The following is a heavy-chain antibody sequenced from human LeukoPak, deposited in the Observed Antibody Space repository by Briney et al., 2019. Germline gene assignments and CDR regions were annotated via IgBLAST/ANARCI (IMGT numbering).Heavy chain of an antibody. J-gene: IGHJ4*02. CDR1: GGSFSGYY. D-gene: IGHD4-23*01. V-gene: IGHV4-34*01. CDR2: INHSGST. Sequence: PSETLSLTCAVYGGSFSGYYWSWIRQPPGKGLEWIGEINHSGSTNYNPSLKSRVTISVDTSKNQFSLNLSSVTAADTAVYYCARGSAVVTRGLDYWGQGTLVTVSS. CDR3: ARGSAVVTRGLDY.